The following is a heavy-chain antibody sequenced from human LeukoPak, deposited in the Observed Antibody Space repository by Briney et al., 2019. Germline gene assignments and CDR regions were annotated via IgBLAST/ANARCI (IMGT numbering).Heavy chain of an antibody. D-gene: IGHD6-19*01. J-gene: IGHJ4*02. Sequence: SQTLSLTCTVSGGSIRSGGYYWSWIRQHPGKGLEWIGYIYYSGSTYYNPSLKSRVTISVDTSKNQFSLKLSSVTAADTAVYYCASLTGYSSGCFYDWGQGTLVTVSS. CDR3: ASLTGYSSGCFYD. CDR1: GGSIRSGGYY. CDR2: IYYSGST. V-gene: IGHV4-31*03.